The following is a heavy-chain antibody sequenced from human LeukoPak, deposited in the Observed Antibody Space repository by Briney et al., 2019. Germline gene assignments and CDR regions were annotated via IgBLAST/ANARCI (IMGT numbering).Heavy chain of an antibody. CDR2: ISSSSSYI. V-gene: IGHV3-21*01. Sequence: PGGSLRLSCAASGFTFSSYSMNWVRQAPGKGLEWVSSISSSSSYIYYADSVKGRFTISRDNAKNSLYLQMNSLRAEDTAVYYCARDSGTTRHDAFDIWGQGTMVTVSS. CDR3: ARDSGTTRHDAFDI. CDR1: GFTFSSYS. D-gene: IGHD1-1*01. J-gene: IGHJ3*02.